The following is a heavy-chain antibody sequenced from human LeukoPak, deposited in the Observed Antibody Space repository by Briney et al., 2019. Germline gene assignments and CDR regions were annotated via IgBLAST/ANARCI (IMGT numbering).Heavy chain of an antibody. CDR2: IYHSGST. Sequence: SQTLSLTCAVSGGSISSGGYSWSWIRQPPGKGLEWIGYIYHSGSTYYNPSLKSRVTISVDRSKNQFSLKLSSVTAADTAVYYCARVWQQLVLDYWGQGTLVTVSP. CDR3: ARVWQQLVLDY. J-gene: IGHJ4*02. D-gene: IGHD6-13*01. V-gene: IGHV4-30-2*01. CDR1: GGSISSGGYS.